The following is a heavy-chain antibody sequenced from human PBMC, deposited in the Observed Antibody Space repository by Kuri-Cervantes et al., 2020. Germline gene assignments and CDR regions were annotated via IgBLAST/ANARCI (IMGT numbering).Heavy chain of an antibody. CDR3: ARAGGDLYYGSGLDY. J-gene: IGHJ4*02. V-gene: IGHV3-30-3*01. CDR1: GFTFSSHA. D-gene: IGHD3-10*01. Sequence: GESLKISCAASGFTFSSHAMHWVRQAPGKGLEWVAVISYDGSNQYYADSVKGRFTISRDNAKNSLYLQMNSLRAEDTAVYYCARAGGDLYYGSGLDYWGQGTLVTVSS. CDR2: ISYDGSNQ.